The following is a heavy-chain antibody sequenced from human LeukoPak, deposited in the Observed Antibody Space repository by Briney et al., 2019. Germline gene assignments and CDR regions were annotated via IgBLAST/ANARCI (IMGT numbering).Heavy chain of an antibody. V-gene: IGHV4-4*07. D-gene: IGHD3-3*01. CDR1: GDSIINNY. CDR2: IHSGGST. CDR3: ARDRPPFDFDV. J-gene: IGHJ6*02. Sequence: PSENLSLTCSVSGDSIINNYWSWIRQPAGKGLEWIGRIHSGGSTDYNPSLKTRVTMSMDTSKSQFSLRLSSVTAADTAVYYCARDRPPFDFDVWGQGTTVTVSS.